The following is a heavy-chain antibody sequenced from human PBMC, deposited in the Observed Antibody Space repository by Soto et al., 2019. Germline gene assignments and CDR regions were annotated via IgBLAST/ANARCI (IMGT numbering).Heavy chain of an antibody. Sequence: GASVKVSCKASGYTFTGYYMHWVRQAPGQGLEWMGWINPNSGGTNYAQKFQGWVTMTRDTSISTAYMELSRLRSDDTAVYYCARDRDFRTYSGYDYGYYYYYMDVWG. D-gene: IGHD5-12*01. CDR1: GYTFTGYY. V-gene: IGHV1-2*04. J-gene: IGHJ6*03. CDR3: ARDRDFRTYSGYDYGYYYYYMDV. CDR2: INPNSGGT.